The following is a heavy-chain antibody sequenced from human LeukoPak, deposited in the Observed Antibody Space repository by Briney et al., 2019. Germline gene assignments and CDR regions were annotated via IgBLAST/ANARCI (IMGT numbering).Heavy chain of an antibody. CDR2: IKPDGSEK. D-gene: IGHD3-9*01. CDR3: ARVTVRYFDWLPRSHNWFDP. J-gene: IGHJ5*02. V-gene: IGHV3-7*01. Sequence: GGSLRLSRAASGFTFSNYWMTWVRQAPGKGLEWVANIKPDGSEKYYVDSVKGRFTTSRDNAKKSLYLQMNSLRAEDTAVYYCARVTVRYFDWLPRSHNWFDPWGQGTLVTVSS. CDR1: GFTFSNYW.